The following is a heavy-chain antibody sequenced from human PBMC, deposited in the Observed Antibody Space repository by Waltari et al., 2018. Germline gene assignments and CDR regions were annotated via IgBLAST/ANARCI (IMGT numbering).Heavy chain of an antibody. CDR3: AREVRRGYYYDSSGYSDY. J-gene: IGHJ4*02. D-gene: IGHD3-22*01. CDR2: INPNSGGT. CDR1: GYTFTGYY. V-gene: IGHV1-2*06. Sequence: QVQLVQSGAEVKKPGASVKVSCKASGYTFTGYYMHWVRQAPGQGLEWMGRINPNSGGTNYVQKFKGSVTMTRDTSIRTAYRELSRLRSYDTAVYYCAREVRRGYYYDSSGYSDYWGQGTLVTVSS.